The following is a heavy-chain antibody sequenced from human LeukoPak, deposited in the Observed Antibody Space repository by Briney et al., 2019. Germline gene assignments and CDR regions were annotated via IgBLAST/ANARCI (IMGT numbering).Heavy chain of an antibody. V-gene: IGHV1-18*01. CDR1: GYSFTSYG. J-gene: IGHJ4*02. Sequence: ASVKVSCKTSGYSFTSYGITWVRQAPGQGLEWMGWISTYDGNANYAQKLQGRVTMTTDTSTITAYMELRSLRSDDTAVYYCARAPSGFTYGPGDHWGQGTLVTVSS. CDR2: ISTYDGNA. D-gene: IGHD5-18*01. CDR3: ARAPSGFTYGPGDH.